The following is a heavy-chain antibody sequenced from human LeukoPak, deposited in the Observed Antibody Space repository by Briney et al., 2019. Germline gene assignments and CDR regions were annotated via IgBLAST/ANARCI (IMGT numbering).Heavy chain of an antibody. CDR3: AHTGEVARQKGYFDY. J-gene: IGHJ4*02. V-gene: IGHV2-5*02. D-gene: IGHD5-12*01. Sequence: ASGPTLVKPTQTLTLTCTFSGFSLSTSGVAVGWIRQPPGKALEWLAHIYWDDDKRYSPSLKSRLTITKDTSKNQVVLTMTNMDPVDTATYYSAHTGEVARQKGYFDYWGQGTLVTVSA. CDR2: IYWDDDK. CDR1: GFSLSTSGVA.